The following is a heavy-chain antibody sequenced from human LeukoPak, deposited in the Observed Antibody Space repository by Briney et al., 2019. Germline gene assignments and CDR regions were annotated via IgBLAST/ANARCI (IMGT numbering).Heavy chain of an antibody. V-gene: IGHV4-59*01. J-gene: IGHJ4*02. Sequence: SETLSLTCTVSGGSISSYYWSWIRQPPGKGLEWIGYIYYSGGTNYNPSLKSRVTISVDTSKNQFSLKLSSVTAADTAVYYCARVRTGTTVIRSYYFDYWGQGTLVTVSS. CDR1: GGSISSYY. D-gene: IGHD1-7*01. CDR2: IYYSGGT. CDR3: ARVRTGTTVIRSYYFDY.